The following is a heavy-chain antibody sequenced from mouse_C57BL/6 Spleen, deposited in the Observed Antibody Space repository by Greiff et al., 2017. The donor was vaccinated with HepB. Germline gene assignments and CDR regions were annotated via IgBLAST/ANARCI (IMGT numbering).Heavy chain of an antibody. V-gene: IGHV5-9-1*02. CDR3: TRDGYDEGGYFDY. CDR1: GFTFSSYA. CDR2: ISSGGDYI. J-gene: IGHJ2*01. D-gene: IGHD2-2*01. Sequence: EVKLVESGEGLVKPGGSLKLSCAASGFTFSSYAMSWVRQTPEKRLEWVAYISSGGDYIYYADTVKGQFTISRDNARNTLYLQMSSLKSEDTAMYYCTRDGYDEGGYFDYWGQGTTLTVSS.